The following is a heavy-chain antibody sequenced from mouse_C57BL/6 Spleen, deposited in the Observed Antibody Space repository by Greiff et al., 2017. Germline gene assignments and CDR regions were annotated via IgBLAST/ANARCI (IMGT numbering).Heavy chain of an antibody. J-gene: IGHJ4*01. CDR3: TLYYYGSTDYYAMDY. CDR2: IDPEDGDT. Sequence: VQLQQSGAELVRPGASVKLPCTASGFNIKDYYMHWVKQRPEQGLEWIGRIDPEDGDTEYAPKFQGKATMTADTSSNTAYLQLSSLTSEDTAVYYCTLYYYGSTDYYAMDYWGQGTSVTVSS. V-gene: IGHV14-1*01. CDR1: GFNIKDYY. D-gene: IGHD1-1*01.